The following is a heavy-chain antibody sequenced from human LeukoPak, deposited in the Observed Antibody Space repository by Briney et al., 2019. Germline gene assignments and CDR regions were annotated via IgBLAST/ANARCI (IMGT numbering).Heavy chain of an antibody. CDR3: ASQYSGYDIAAYYYYGMDA. J-gene: IGHJ6*02. Sequence: GALRLSCAASGFTVSSNYMSWVRQAPGKGLEWVSVIYSGGSTYYADSVKGRFTISRDNSKNTLYLQMNSLRAEDTAVYYCASQYSGYDIAAYYYYGMDAWGQGTTVTVSS. CDR2: IYSGGST. D-gene: IGHD5-12*01. CDR1: GFTVSSNY. V-gene: IGHV3-53*01.